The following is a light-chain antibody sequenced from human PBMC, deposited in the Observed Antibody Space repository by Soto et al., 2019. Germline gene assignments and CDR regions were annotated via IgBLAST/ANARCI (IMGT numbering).Light chain of an antibody. CDR3: QHFYNLPYT. CDR1: QDIDKS. V-gene: IGKV1-33*01. CDR2: SAS. Sequence: DIQMTQSPSSLSASVGDRVTIACQASQDIDKSLNWYQQKAGKAPKLLIYSASNLETGRPSRFSGSGSGTHFSLTISSLQPEDIATYYCQHFYNLPYTFGQGTKLEIK. J-gene: IGKJ2*01.